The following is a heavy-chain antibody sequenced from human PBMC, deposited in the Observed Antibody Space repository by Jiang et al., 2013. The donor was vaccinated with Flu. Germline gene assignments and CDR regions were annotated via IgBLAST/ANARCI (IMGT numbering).Heavy chain of an antibody. V-gene: IGHV3-30*02. D-gene: IGHD2/OR15-2a*01. J-gene: IGHJ4*02. Sequence: GVVQPGGSLRLSCAASGFTFSYYAMHWVRQSPGRGLEWVASLWHDGSNKFYADSVRGRFTISRDNSKNTLYLEMRSLRPEDTALYYCATLRGSSFDTYLADYWGQGTLVTVSS. CDR1: GFTFSYYA. CDR2: LWHDGSNK. CDR3: ATLRGSSFDTYLADY.